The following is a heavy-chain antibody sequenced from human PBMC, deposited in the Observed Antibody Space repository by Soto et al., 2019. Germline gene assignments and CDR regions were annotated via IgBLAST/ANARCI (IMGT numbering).Heavy chain of an antibody. J-gene: IGHJ4*02. CDR3: ARMSNDILTGYFRGFDY. Sequence: ASVKVSCKASGGTFSSYTISWVRQAPGQGLEWMGRIIPILGIANYAQKFQGRVTITADKSTSTAYMELSSLRSEDTAVYYCARMSNDILTGYFRGFDYWGQGTLVTVSS. CDR1: GGTFSSYT. D-gene: IGHD3-9*01. V-gene: IGHV1-69*02. CDR2: IIPILGIA.